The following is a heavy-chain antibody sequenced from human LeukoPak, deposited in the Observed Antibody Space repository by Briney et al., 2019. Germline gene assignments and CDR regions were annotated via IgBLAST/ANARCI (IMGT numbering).Heavy chain of an antibody. D-gene: IGHD3-10*01. CDR2: ISGSGGST. CDR1: GFTFSSYG. V-gene: IGHV3-23*01. J-gene: IGHJ4*02. Sequence: GGSLRLSCAASGFTFSSYGMSWVRQAPGKGLEWVSAISGSGGSTYYADSVKGRFTISRDNSKNTLYLQMNSLRAEDTAVYYCAKAAMVRGVIMAPTYYFDYWGQGTLVTVSS. CDR3: AKAAMVRGVIMAPTYYFDY.